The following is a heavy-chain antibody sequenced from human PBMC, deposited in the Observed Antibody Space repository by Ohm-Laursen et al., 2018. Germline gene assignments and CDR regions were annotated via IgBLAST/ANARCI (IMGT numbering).Heavy chain of an antibody. CDR2: INPNSGGA. CDR3: ARVRSSGYYYY. V-gene: IGHV1-2*06. CDR1: GYTFTGYY. D-gene: IGHD3-22*01. J-gene: IGHJ4*02. Sequence: SVKASCKASGYTFTGYYMHWVRQAPGQGLEWMGRINPNSGGANYAQKFQGRVTMTRDTSISTAYMELSRLRSDDTAVYYCARVRSSGYYYYWGQGTLVTVSS.